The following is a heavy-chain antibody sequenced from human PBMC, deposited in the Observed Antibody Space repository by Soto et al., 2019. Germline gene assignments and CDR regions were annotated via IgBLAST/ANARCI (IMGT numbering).Heavy chain of an antibody. CDR2: IWYDGSNI. CDR3: ARDREYRSSQLFDC. CDR1: GFTFSSYG. D-gene: IGHD6-13*01. J-gene: IGHJ4*02. Sequence: QVQLVASGGGVVQPGRSLRLSCAPSGFTFSSYGMHWVRQAPGKGLEWVAVIWYDGSNIYYADSVQGRFPIPRDNPKNTVCPQMTSRRAADTAVYYCARDREYRSSQLFDCWGEGTLVTLSS. V-gene: IGHV3-33*01.